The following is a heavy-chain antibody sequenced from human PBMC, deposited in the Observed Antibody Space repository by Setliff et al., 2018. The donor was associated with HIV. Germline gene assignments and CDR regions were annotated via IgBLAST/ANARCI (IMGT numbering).Heavy chain of an antibody. Sequence: GASVKVSCKASDYPFSNFGISWVRQAPGQGLEWMAWINVYNGDTNFAQKFQGRVTMTKDTSTGTAYMELSSLRSDDTAVYYCATDRTQTGISLVRGRLTDPARYPLDYWGQGTLVTSPQ. V-gene: IGHV1-18*01. D-gene: IGHD3-10*01. J-gene: IGHJ4*02. CDR1: DYPFSNFG. CDR2: INVYNGDT. CDR3: ATDRTQTGISLVRGRLTDPARYPLDY.